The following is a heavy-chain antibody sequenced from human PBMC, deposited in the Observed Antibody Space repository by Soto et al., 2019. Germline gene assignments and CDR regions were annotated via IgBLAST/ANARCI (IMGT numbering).Heavy chain of an antibody. V-gene: IGHV3-30*18. CDR3: AKDRVLRYFDWLGLFDY. CDR1: GFTFSSYG. D-gene: IGHD3-9*01. Sequence: VGSLRLSCAASGFTFSSYGMHWVRQAPGKGLEWVAVISYDGSNKYYADSVKGRFTISRDNSKNTLYLQMNSLRAEDTAVYYCAKDRVLRYFDWLGLFDYWGQGTLVTVSS. J-gene: IGHJ4*02. CDR2: ISYDGSNK.